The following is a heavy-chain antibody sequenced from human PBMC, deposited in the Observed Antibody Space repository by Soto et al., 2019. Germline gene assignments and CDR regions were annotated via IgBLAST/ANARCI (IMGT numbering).Heavy chain of an antibody. D-gene: IGHD5-12*01. CDR1: GFTFSSYG. V-gene: IGHV3-33*01. Sequence: PGGSLRLSCAASGFTFSSYGMHWVRQAPGKGLEWVAVIWYDGSNKYYADSVKGRFTISRDNSKNTLYLQMNSLRAEDTAVYYCARVWIAANGMDVWGQGTTVTVSS. J-gene: IGHJ6*02. CDR2: IWYDGSNK. CDR3: ARVWIAANGMDV.